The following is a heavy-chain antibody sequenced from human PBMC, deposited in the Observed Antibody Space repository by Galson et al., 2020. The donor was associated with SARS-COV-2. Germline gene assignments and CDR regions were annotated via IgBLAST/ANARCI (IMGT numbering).Heavy chain of an antibody. D-gene: IGHD2-15*01. V-gene: IGHV4-39*01. CDR3: ARLQLDCSGERCHADVDY. CDR2: IYYSGST. J-gene: IGHJ4*02. Sequence: SETLSLTCTVSGASISGSSFYWGWIRQPPGKGLDCIARIYYSGSTYYSPSLKSRVTISVDTSKKQFSLKLSSVTAADTAVYYCARLQLDCSGERCHADVDYWCQGTLVTVS. CDR1: GASISGSSFY.